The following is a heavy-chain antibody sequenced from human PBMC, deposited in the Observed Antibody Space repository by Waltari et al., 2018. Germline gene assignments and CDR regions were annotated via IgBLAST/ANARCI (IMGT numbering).Heavy chain of an antibody. CDR3: TRDSPSWI. CDR1: GFAFSSFW. Sequence: EGQLVESGGGLVQPGGSLTLSCAASGFAFSSFWMHWVRQVPVQGLVWVSRMNRDAGDTSYADSVRGRFTVSRDNAKNMVYLQMKRLRAEDTAIYYCTRDSPSWIWGQGTMVSVSS. V-gene: IGHV3-74*01. CDR2: MNRDAGDT. J-gene: IGHJ3*02.